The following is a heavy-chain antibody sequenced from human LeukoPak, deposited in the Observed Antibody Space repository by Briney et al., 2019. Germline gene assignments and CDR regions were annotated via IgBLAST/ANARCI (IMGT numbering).Heavy chain of an antibody. CDR1: GFTFSSYA. J-gene: IGHJ4*02. Sequence: GGSLRLSCAASGFTFSSYAMSWVRQAPGKGLEWVSAISGSGGSTYYADSVKGRFTISRDNSKNTLYLQMNSLRAEDTAVYYCAREGLNYYDSSGYYGYFDYWGQGTLVTVSS. D-gene: IGHD3-22*01. CDR2: ISGSGGST. V-gene: IGHV3-23*01. CDR3: AREGLNYYDSSGYYGYFDY.